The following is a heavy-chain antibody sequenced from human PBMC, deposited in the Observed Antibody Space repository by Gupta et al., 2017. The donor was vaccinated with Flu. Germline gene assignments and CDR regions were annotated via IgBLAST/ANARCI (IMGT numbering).Heavy chain of an antibody. CDR2: VNPESGGT. D-gene: IGHD5-18*01. J-gene: IGHJ6*02. Sequence: QVQLVQSVAEVRKPGASVKVSCKASGYSLIAYYIPWVRRAPGQGLEWRGWVNPESGGTNYAQKFQGRVTMTRDTSISTAYMELSRLGSDDTAIYYCAREEGLTAHLTRGNGRDVWGQGTAVTVSS. CDR1: GYSLIAYY. V-gene: IGHV1-2*02. CDR3: AREEGLTAHLTRGNGRDV.